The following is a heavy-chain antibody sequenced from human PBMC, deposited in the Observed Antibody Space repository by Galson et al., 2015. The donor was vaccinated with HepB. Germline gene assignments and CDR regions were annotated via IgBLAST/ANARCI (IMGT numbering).Heavy chain of an antibody. CDR1: GYTLTELS. Sequence: SVKVSCKVSGYTLTELSMHWVRQAPGKGLEWMGGFDPEDGETIYAQKFQGRVTMTEDTSTDTAYMELSSLRSEDTAVYYCATGIAAAGTPYYYYMDVWGKGTTVTVSS. D-gene: IGHD6-13*01. CDR3: ATGIAAAGTPYYYYMDV. V-gene: IGHV1-24*01. J-gene: IGHJ6*03. CDR2: FDPEDGET.